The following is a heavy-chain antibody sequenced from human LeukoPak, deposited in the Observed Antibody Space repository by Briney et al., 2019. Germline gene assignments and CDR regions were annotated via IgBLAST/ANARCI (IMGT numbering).Heavy chain of an antibody. V-gene: IGHV4-59*01. D-gene: IGHD5-18*01. J-gene: IGHJ4*02. Sequence: PSETLSLTCTVSGGSISSYYWSWIRQPPGKGLEWIGYIYYSGSTNYNPSLKSRVTISVDTSKNQFSLKLSSVTAADTAVYYCARGGAAMANDYWGRGTLVTVSS. CDR3: ARGGAAMANDY. CDR1: GGSISSYY. CDR2: IYYSGST.